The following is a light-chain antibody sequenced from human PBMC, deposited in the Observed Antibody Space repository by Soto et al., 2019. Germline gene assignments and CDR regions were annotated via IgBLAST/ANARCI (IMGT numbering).Light chain of an antibody. Sequence: EIVLTQSPATLYLSPGDRATLSCRASQSVDWYVAWYQQKPGQAPRLLIYGASIRPTGIPARFSGSGSGTEFTLTIDSLQSEDFAVYYCQQYNDWPPMYTFGQGTKLEIK. J-gene: IGKJ2*01. V-gene: IGKV3-15*01. CDR2: GAS. CDR1: QSVDWY. CDR3: QQYNDWPPMYT.